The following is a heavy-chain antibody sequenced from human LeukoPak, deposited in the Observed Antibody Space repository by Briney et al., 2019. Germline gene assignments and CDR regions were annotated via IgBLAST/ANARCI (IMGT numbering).Heavy chain of an antibody. Sequence: GGSLRLXCAASGFTFSSYSMNWVRQAPGKGLEWVSSISSSSSYIYYADSVKGRFTISRDNAKNSLYLQMNSLRAEDTAVYYCARSIAAAGPTEFDPWGQGTLVTVSS. CDR1: GFTFSSYS. CDR2: ISSSSSYI. V-gene: IGHV3-21*01. J-gene: IGHJ5*02. CDR3: ARSIAAAGPTEFDP. D-gene: IGHD6-13*01.